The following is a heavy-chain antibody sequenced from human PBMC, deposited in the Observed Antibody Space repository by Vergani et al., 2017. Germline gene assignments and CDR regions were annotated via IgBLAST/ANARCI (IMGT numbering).Heavy chain of an antibody. CDR1: GGSISSYY. V-gene: IGHV4-59*01. J-gene: IGHJ5*02. CDR3: AREGGVAANWFDP. Sequence: QVQLQESGPGLVKPSETLSLTCTVSGGSISSYYWSWIRQPPGKGLEWIGYIYYSGSTNYNPSLKSRVTISVDTSKNQFSLKLSSVTAADTAVYYCAREGGVAANWFDPWGQGTLVTVSS. CDR2: IYYSGST. D-gene: IGHD3-3*01.